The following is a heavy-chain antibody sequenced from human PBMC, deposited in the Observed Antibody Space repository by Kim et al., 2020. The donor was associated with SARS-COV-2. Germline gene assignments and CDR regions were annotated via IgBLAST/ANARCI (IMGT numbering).Heavy chain of an antibody. CDR3: ARNPPYTVTYDY. V-gene: IGHV1-3*01. J-gene: IGHJ4*02. Sequence: KYSQNVQGRVTITRDTSASTAYMELGSLTSEDTAVYYCARNPPYTVTYDYWGQGTLVTVSS. D-gene: IGHD4-17*01.